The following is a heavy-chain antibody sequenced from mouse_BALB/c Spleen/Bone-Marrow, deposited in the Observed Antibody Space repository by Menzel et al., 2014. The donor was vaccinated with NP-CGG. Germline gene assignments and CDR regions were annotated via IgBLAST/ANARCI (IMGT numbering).Heavy chain of an antibody. D-gene: IGHD1-1*02. CDR3: ARYGY. J-gene: IGHJ4*01. V-gene: IGHV14-3*02. Sequence: EVQLQQSGAELVKPGASVKLTGTGSGFNIKDTYMHWVKQRPEQGLEWIGRIDAANGNSKYDPKFQGKATITAGTSSNTGYLQLSSLTSEDTAVYYCARYGYWGQGTSVTVSS. CDR2: IDAANGNS. CDR1: GFNIKDTY.